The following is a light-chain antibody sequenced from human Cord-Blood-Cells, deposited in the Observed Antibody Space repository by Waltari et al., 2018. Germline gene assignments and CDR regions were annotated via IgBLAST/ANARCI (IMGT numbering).Light chain of an antibody. J-gene: IGLJ1*01. CDR2: DVS. CDR3: SSYTSSSTYV. V-gene: IGLV2-14*01. CDR1: SSDVGGYHY. Sequence: QSALTQPASVSGSPGQSITLSRPGTSSDVGGYHYVSWYQQHPGKAPKLMIYDVSKRPSGVSNRFSGSKSGNTASLTISGLQAEDEADYYCSSYTSSSTYVFGTGTKVTVL.